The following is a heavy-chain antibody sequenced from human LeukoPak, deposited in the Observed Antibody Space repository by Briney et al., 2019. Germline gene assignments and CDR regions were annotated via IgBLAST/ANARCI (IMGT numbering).Heavy chain of an antibody. V-gene: IGHV4-39*01. CDR2: ISYSGTT. J-gene: IGHJ4*02. D-gene: IGHD3-10*01. CDR1: SASITGRPYF. Sequence: SETLSLICTVSSASITGRPYFWAWIRQSPGKGLEWIGTISYSGTTYYNPSLKSRVTISVDTSKNQFSLKLNSVTAADTAVYYCAANSADESTLGSSYKVWGLGTLVTVSS. CDR3: AANSADESTLGSSYKV.